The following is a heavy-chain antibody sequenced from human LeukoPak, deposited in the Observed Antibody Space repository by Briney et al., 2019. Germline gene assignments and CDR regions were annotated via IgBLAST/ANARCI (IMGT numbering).Heavy chain of an antibody. CDR1: GFTFSGYA. D-gene: IGHD2-8*01. J-gene: IGHJ4*02. CDR2: ISYDGGNK. Sequence: GGSLRLSCAASGFTFSGYAMHWVRQAPGKGLEWVALISYDGGNKYYADSVKGRFTISRDNSKNTLFLQMNSLRAEDTAVYYCARDEEDCTNGVCSKLDYWGQGTLVTVSS. CDR3: ARDEEDCTNGVCSKLDY. V-gene: IGHV3-30-3*01.